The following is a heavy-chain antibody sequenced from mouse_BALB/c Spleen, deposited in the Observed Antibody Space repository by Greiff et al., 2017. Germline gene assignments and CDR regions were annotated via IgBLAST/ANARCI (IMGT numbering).Heavy chain of an antibody. CDR2: IDPANGNT. CDR3: ARADYDYDSYAMDY. V-gene: IGHV14-3*02. CDR1: GFNIKDTY. J-gene: IGHJ4*01. D-gene: IGHD2-4*01. Sequence: VQLKQSGAELVKPGASVKLSCTASGFNIKDTYMHWVKQRPEQGLEWIGRIDPANGNTKYDPKFQGKATITADTSSNTAYLQLSSLTSEDTAVYYCARADYDYDSYAMDYWGQGTSVTVSS.